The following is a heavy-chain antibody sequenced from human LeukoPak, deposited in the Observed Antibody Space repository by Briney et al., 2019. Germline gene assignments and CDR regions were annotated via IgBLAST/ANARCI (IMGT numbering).Heavy chain of an antibody. J-gene: IGHJ4*02. CDR1: GGSISSGSYY. D-gene: IGHD3-22*01. CDR3: ARGYHDFSGYLLSYFDY. CDR2: IYYSGST. Sequence: SETLSLTCTVSGGSISSGSYYWSWIRQPAGRGLEWIGYIYYSGSTNYNPSLKSRVTISVDTSKIQFSLKLSSVTAADTAVYYCARGYHDFSGYLLSYFDYWGQGTLVTVSS. V-gene: IGHV4-61*10.